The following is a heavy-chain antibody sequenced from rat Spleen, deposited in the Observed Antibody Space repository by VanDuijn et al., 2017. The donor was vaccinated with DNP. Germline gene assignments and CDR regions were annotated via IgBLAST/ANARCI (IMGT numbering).Heavy chain of an antibody. V-gene: IGHV5-7*01. Sequence: EVQLVESGGGLVQPGRSLKLSCAASGLTFSDYNMAWVRQAPKKGLEWVATISYDGSTTDYPDSVKGRFTISRDNAKNTLYLQRDSLRSDDTATYYCARRGGDFEFDYWGQGVMVTVSS. CDR2: ISYDGSTT. J-gene: IGHJ2*01. CDR3: ARRGGDFEFDY. D-gene: IGHD4-2*01. CDR1: GLTFSDYN.